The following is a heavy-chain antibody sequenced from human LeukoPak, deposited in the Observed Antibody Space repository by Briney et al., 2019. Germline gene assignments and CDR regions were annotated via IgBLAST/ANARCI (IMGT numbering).Heavy chain of an antibody. J-gene: IGHJ6*02. Sequence: GGSLRLSCAASGFNLRTHAMHWVRQAPGKGLEWVADSSFDGSQPSHADFVMGRCTSYRDNSKNTLYLQMNSLRPEDTAVYYCAGTPGVGGWTWFYFYGLNVWGRGTTVAVSS. CDR1: GFNLRTHA. D-gene: IGHD3-3*01. V-gene: IGHV3-30*04. CDR3: AGTPGVGGWTWFYFYGLNV. CDR2: SSFDGSQP.